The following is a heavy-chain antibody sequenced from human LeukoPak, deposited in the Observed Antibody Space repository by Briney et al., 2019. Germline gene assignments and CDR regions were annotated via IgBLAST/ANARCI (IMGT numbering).Heavy chain of an antibody. CDR2: ISYDGSNK. D-gene: IGHD2-2*01. CDR1: GFTFSSYG. CDR3: ARDVFLPDIVVRPAFDY. Sequence: GGSLRFSCAASGFTFSSYGMHWVRQAPGKGLEWVAVISYDGSNKYYADSVKGRFTISRDNAKNSLYLQMNSLRAEDTAVYYCARDVFLPDIVVRPAFDYWGRGTLVAVSS. V-gene: IGHV3-30*03. J-gene: IGHJ4*02.